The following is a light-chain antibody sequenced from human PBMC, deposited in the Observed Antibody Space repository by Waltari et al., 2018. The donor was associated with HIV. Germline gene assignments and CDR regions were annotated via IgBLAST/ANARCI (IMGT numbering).Light chain of an antibody. CDR3: QQYNVWPFT. Sequence: EIVMTQFPATLSVSPGERATLSCRASQTIRSNLAWFQQKPGQAPRRVIQGASTRATVFPSRFSGSGSGTEFILTISSLQFEDFAVYYCQQYNVWPFTFGQGTRLEIK. CDR2: GAS. CDR1: QTIRSN. V-gene: IGKV3-15*01. J-gene: IGKJ5*01.